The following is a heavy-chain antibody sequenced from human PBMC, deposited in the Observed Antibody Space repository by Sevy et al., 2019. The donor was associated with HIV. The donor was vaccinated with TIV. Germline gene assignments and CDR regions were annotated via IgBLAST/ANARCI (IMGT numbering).Heavy chain of an antibody. CDR1: GFAFSTHA. CDR2: ISYEGTET. J-gene: IGHJ4*01. D-gene: IGHD1-26*01. V-gene: IGHV3-30-3*01. Sequence: GSLRLSCAASGFAFSTHAMHWVRQAPGKGLEWVAVISYEGTETYYAASVEGRFTISRDNSKNMLSLQINSLRPEDTAVYYCARDGGYSIKWYPLYWGHGTLVTVSS. CDR3: ARDGGYSIKWYPLY.